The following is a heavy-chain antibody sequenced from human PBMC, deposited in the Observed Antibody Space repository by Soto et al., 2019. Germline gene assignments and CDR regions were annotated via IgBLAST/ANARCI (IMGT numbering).Heavy chain of an antibody. CDR2: IYYSGST. CDR1: GGSISSYY. D-gene: IGHD3-10*01. CDR3: ARVMVRGVIIAFDL. V-gene: IGHV4-59*12. J-gene: IGHJ3*01. Sequence: QVQLQESGPGLVKPSETLSLTCTVSGGSISSYYWSWIRQPPGKGLEWIGYIYYSGSTNYNPSLKIRVTISVDTSKNQFSLKLSSVTAADTAVYYCARVMVRGVIIAFDLWGQGTMVTVSS.